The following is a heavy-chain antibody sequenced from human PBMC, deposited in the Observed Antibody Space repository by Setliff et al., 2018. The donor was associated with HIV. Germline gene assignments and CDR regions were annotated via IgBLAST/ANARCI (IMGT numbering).Heavy chain of an antibody. CDR2: IYYSENT. CDR1: GGSIKSSSYY. CDR3: ARVPTSSWYVTTQRTKEYFHH. Sequence: TLSLTCTVSGGSIKSSSYYWGWIRQPPGKGLEWIGSIYYSENTYYNPSLKSRVTISEDTSRNQFSLRLSSVTAADTAIYYCARVPTSSWYVTTQRTKEYFHHWGQGTLVTVSS. V-gene: IGHV4-39*07. J-gene: IGHJ1*01. D-gene: IGHD6-13*01.